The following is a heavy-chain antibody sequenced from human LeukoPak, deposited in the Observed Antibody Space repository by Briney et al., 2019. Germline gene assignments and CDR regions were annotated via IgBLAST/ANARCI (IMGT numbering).Heavy chain of an antibody. V-gene: IGHV3-23*01. CDR3: ARDYADYVGYFFFDY. J-gene: IGHJ4*02. CDR1: GFTFNNYA. Sequence: GGSLRLSCAASGFTFNNYAMNWVRQAPGKGVEWVSSISGGGETTYYADSAKGRFTISRDNSQNTLYLQMNSLRAEDTAVYYCARDYADYVGYFFFDYWGQGTLVTVSS. CDR2: ISGGGETT. D-gene: IGHD4-17*01.